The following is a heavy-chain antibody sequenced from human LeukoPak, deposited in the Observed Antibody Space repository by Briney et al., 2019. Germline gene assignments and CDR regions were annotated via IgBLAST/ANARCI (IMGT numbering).Heavy chain of an antibody. CDR3: VKDLGSGSYCGGPDY. J-gene: IGHJ4*02. V-gene: IGHV3-64D*06. Sequence: GGSLRLSCAASGFTFSSYAMSWVRQAPGKGLEYVSAISSNGASTYYADSVKGRFTISRDNSKNTLYLQMSSLRAEDTAVYYCVKDLGSGSYCGGPDYWGQGTLVTVSS. CDR1: GFTFSSYA. CDR2: ISSNGAST. D-gene: IGHD3-10*01.